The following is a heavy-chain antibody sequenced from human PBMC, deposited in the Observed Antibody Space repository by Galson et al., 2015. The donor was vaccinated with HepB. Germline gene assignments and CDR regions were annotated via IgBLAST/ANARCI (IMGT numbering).Heavy chain of an antibody. Sequence: SLRLSCAASGFTFSNARMSWVRQAPGKGLEWVGRIKSKTDGGTTDYAAPVKGRFTISRDDSKNTLYLQMNSLKTEDTAVYYCTTEQGIVVVPAAIPVDYWGQGTLVTVSS. V-gene: IGHV3-15*01. CDR2: IKSKTDGGTT. CDR3: TTEQGIVVVPAAIPVDY. J-gene: IGHJ4*02. CDR1: GFTFSNAR. D-gene: IGHD2-2*02.